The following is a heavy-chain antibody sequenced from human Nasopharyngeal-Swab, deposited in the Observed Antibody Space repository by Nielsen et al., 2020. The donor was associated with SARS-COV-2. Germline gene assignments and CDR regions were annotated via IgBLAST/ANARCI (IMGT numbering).Heavy chain of an antibody. V-gene: IGHV3-48*03. D-gene: IGHD6-19*01. CDR1: GFTFNNYE. CDR2: ISSSGTTI. Sequence: GESLKISCVASGFTFNNYETNWVRQAPGKGLEWVSFISSSGTTIQYADSVKDRFTISRDDAKNSLFLQMNSLRVEDAAVYYCARASRGWSWGQGTLVTVSS. CDR3: ARASRGWS. J-gene: IGHJ5*02.